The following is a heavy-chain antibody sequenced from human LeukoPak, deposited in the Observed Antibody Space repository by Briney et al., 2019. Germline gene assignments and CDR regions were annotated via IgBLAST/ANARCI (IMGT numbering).Heavy chain of an antibody. J-gene: IGHJ4*02. Sequence: GGSLRLSCAASGFTFSSHTMNWVRQAPGKGLEWVAYISDSGDNRYYADSVRGRFTISRDNAKNSLYLQMNSLRDDDTTVYYCARDQDWGFDYWGQGTLVTVSS. V-gene: IGHV3-48*02. CDR3: ARDQDWGFDY. CDR2: ISDSGDNR. D-gene: IGHD7-27*01. CDR1: GFTFSSHT.